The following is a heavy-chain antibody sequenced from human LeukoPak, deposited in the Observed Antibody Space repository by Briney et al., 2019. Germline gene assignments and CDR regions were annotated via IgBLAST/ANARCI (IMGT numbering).Heavy chain of an antibody. V-gene: IGHV3-7*01. J-gene: IGHJ4*02. CDR2: IKQDGSEK. Sequence: GGSLRLFCAASGFTFSSYWMSWVRQAPGKGLEWVANIKQDGSEKYYVDSVKGRFTISRDNAKNSLYLQMNSLRAEDTAVYYCARDPGGQWLVHFDYWGQGTLVTVSS. D-gene: IGHD6-19*01. CDR3: ARDPGGQWLVHFDY. CDR1: GFTFSSYW.